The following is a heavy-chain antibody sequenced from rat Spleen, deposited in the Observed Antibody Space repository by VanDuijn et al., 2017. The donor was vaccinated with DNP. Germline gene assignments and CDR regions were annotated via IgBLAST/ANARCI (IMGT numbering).Heavy chain of an antibody. CDR1: GFSLTSSS. CDR3: IREGGGNWFAY. CDR2: VWYDGDT. V-gene: IGHV2-63*01. J-gene: IGHJ3*01. D-gene: IGHD1-1*01. Sequence: QVQLRESGPGLVQPSETLSLTCTVSGFSLTSSSVSWVRQPSGKRPEWMGRVWYDGDTAYNSALRSRLSFSRDTSKNQVLLKMNSLQTDDTGTYYCIREGGGNWFAYWGEGTLVTVSS.